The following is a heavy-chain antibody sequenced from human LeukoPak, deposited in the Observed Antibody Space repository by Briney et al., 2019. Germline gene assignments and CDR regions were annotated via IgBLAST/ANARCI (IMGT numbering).Heavy chain of an antibody. V-gene: IGHV3-21*01. Sequence: GGSLRLSCAASGFTVSSNYMSWVRQAPGKGLEWVSSISSSSSYINYADSVKGRFTISRDNAKNSVYLQMNSLRAEDMAVYYCARVRNAFHYYYGMDVWGQGTTVTLSS. D-gene: IGHD2-2*01. CDR1: GFTVSSNY. J-gene: IGHJ6*02. CDR2: ISSSSSYI. CDR3: ARVRNAFHYYYGMDV.